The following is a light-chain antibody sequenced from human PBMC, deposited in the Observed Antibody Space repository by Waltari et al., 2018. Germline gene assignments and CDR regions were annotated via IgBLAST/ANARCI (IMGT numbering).Light chain of an antibody. CDR3: HQYYNTPYS. Sequence: DIVMTQSPDSLAVSLGERATINCKSSRTVLYASNNKNYVAWYQQKPGQPPNLLIYWASTRKSGVPDRFSGSGSGTDFTLTISTLQAEDVAVYYCHQYYNTPYSYGQGTKLEIK. J-gene: IGKJ2*03. CDR2: WAS. V-gene: IGKV4-1*01. CDR1: RTVLYASNNKNY.